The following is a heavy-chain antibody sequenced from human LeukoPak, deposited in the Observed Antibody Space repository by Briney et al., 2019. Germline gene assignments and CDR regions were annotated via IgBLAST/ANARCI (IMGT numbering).Heavy chain of an antibody. CDR1: GGSISSYY. J-gene: IGHJ4*02. V-gene: IGHV4-59*01. D-gene: IGHD1-1*01. CDR2: IYYSGTT. CDR3: ARASHWNQLHYFDY. Sequence: SETLSLTCTVSGGSISSYYWSWIRQPPGKGLEWIGYIYYSGTTNYNPSLKSRVTISVDTSKNQFSLKLSSVTAADTAVYYCARASHWNQLHYFDYWGQGTLVTVSS.